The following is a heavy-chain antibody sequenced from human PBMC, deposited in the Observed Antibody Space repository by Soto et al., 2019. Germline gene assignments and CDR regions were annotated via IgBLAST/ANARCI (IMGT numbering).Heavy chain of an antibody. V-gene: IGHV4-39*02. CDR3: AREGYCSSTSCYSFDY. D-gene: IGHD2-2*01. Sequence: PSETLSLTCTVSGGSISSSSYYWGWIRQPPGEGLEWTGSTHYSGDTYYNPSLNSRVIISVDTSKNQISLRAEDMAVYYCAREGYCSSTSCYSFDYWGQGTLVTVSS. CDR1: GGSISSSSYY. J-gene: IGHJ4*02. CDR2: THYSGDT.